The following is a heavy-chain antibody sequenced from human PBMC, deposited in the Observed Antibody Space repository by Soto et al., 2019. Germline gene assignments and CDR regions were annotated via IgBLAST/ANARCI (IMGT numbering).Heavy chain of an antibody. CDR1: GGSISSYY. Sequence: PSETLSLTCTVSGGSISSYYWSWIRQPPGKGLEWIGYIYYSGSTNYNPSLKSRVTISVNTSKTQFSLKRSSVTAADTAVYYCAREMGQQQLDKYYYYMAVWGKGTTVTVSS. CDR3: AREMGQQQLDKYYYYMAV. J-gene: IGHJ6*03. V-gene: IGHV4-59*01. CDR2: IYYSGST. D-gene: IGHD6-13*01.